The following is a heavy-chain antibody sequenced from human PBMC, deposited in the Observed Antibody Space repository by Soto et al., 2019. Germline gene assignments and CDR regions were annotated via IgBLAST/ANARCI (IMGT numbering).Heavy chain of an antibody. CDR3: ARVVLTYYYYMDV. V-gene: IGHV3-48*04. Sequence: GGSLRLSCAASGFTFSSYNMNWVRQAPGKGLEWVSFISSSGSTIYYADSVKGRFTISRDNFKNSLYLQMNSLSAEDTAVYYCARVVLTYYYYMDVWGKGTTVTSP. CDR1: GFTFSSYN. CDR2: ISSSGSTI. J-gene: IGHJ6*03.